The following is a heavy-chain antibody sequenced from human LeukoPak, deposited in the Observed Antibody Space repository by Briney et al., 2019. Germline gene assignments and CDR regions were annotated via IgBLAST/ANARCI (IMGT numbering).Heavy chain of an antibody. V-gene: IGHV4-39*01. CDR2: IYYSGST. CDR3: ARPYGSGNYWSFDY. CDR1: GGSISSRNYY. D-gene: IGHD3-10*01. Sequence: SETLSLTCTVSGGSISSRNYYWGWIRQPPGKGLEWIGNIYYSGSTYYNPSLKSRITISVDTSKNQFSLKLSSVTAADTAVYYCARPYGSGNYWSFDYWGQGTLVTVSS. J-gene: IGHJ4*02.